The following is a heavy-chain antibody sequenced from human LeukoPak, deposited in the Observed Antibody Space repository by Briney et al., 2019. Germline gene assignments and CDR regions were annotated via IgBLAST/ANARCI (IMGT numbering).Heavy chain of an antibody. J-gene: IGHJ5*02. D-gene: IGHD3-22*01. CDR3: ARDGINYYDSSGYYNWFDP. CDR2: IKQDGSEK. Sequence: GGSLRLSCAASGFIFSSYWMTWVRQAPGRGLEWVANIKQDGSEKYYVDSVKGRFTISRDNAKNSLYLQMNSLRAEDTAVYYCARDGINYYDSSGYYNWFDPWGQGTLVTVSS. V-gene: IGHV3-7*05. CDR1: GFIFSSYW.